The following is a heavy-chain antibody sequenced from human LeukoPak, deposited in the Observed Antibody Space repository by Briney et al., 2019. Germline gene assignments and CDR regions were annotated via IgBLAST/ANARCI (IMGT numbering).Heavy chain of an antibody. CDR1: GDSVSSNSAA. CDR2: TYYRSKWCN. CDR3: ARDTVPDDYGDYAFDY. Sequence: SQTLSLTCAISGDSVSSNSAAWNWIRQSPSRGLEWLGRTYYRSKWCNDYAVSVKSRITINPDTSKNQFSLQLNSVTPEDTAVYYCARDTVPDDYGDYAFDYWGQGTLVTVSS. V-gene: IGHV6-1*01. J-gene: IGHJ4*02. D-gene: IGHD4-17*01.